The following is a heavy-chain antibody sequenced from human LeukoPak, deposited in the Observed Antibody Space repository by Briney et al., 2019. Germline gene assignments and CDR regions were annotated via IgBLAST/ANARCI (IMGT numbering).Heavy chain of an antibody. V-gene: IGHV1-8*01. CDR2: MNPNSGNT. J-gene: IGHJ5*02. Sequence: ASVKVSCKASGYTFTSYDINWVRQATGQGLEWMGWMNPNSGNTGYAQKFQGRVTMTRNTSISTAYMELSSLRSEDMAVYYCARGSGGTMVRGVIRWFDPWGQGTLVTVSS. CDR3: ARGSGGTMVRGVIRWFDP. CDR1: GYTFTSYD. D-gene: IGHD3-10*01.